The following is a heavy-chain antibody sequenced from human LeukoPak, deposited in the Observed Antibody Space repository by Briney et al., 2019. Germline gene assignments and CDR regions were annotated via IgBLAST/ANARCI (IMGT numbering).Heavy chain of an antibody. CDR2: IYYSGST. J-gene: IGHJ2*01. CDR1: GGSISSYY. CDR3: ARLGRTSYWYFDL. V-gene: IGHV4-59*08. Sequence: PSETLSLTCTVSGGSISSYYWSWIRQPPGKGLEWVGYIYYSGSTNYNPSLKRRVTISVDTSKNQFSLKLSFVTAADTAVYYCARLGRTSYWYFDLWGRGTLVTVSS. D-gene: IGHD2-2*01.